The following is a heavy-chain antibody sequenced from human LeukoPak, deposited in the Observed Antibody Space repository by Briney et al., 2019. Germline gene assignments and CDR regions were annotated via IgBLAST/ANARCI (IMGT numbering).Heavy chain of an antibody. CDR1: GFTFSSYA. J-gene: IGHJ1*01. D-gene: IGHD5-18*01. CDR2: ISGSGGST. CDR3: AKDRAWIQLWLFQH. Sequence: GGSLRLSWAASGFTFSSYAMSWVRQAPGKGLEWVSAISGSGGSTYYADSVKGRFTISRDNSKNTLYLQMNSLRAEDTAVYYCAKDRAWIQLWLFQHWGQGTLVTVSS. V-gene: IGHV3-23*01.